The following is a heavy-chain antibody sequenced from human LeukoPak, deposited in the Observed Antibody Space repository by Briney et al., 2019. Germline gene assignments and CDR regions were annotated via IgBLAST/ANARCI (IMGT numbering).Heavy chain of an antibody. CDR2: IYSGGST. D-gene: IGHD3-10*01. CDR3: ARDTMVRGVTAYCYYGMDV. V-gene: IGHV3-66*01. CDR1: GFTVSSNY. J-gene: IGHJ6*02. Sequence: PGGSLRLTCAASGFTVSSNYMSWVRQAPGKGLEWVSVIYSGGSTYYADSVKGRFTISRDNSKNTLYLQMNSLRAEDTAVYYCARDTMVRGVTAYCYYGMDVWGQGTTVTVSS.